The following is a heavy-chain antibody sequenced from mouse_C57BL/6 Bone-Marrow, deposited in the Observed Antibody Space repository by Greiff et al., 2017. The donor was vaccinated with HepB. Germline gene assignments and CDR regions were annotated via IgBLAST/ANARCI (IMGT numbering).Heavy chain of an antibody. CDR2: IYPGDGDT. D-gene: IGHD3-1*01. CDR3: ARSGILDPHYFDY. V-gene: IGHV1-82*01. J-gene: IGHJ2*01. Sequence: QVQLKQSGPELVKPGASVKISCKASGYAFSSSWMNWVKQRPGKGLEWIGRIYPGDGDTNYNGKFKGKATLTADKSSSTAYMQLSSLTSEDSAVYFCARSGILDPHYFDYWGQGTTLTVSS. CDR1: GYAFSSSW.